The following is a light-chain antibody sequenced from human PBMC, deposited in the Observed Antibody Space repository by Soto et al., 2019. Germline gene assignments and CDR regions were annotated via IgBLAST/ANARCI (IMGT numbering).Light chain of an antibody. V-gene: IGKV3-20*01. CDR1: QSVSSSY. Sequence: EIVLTQSPGTLSLSTGERATLSCRASQSVSSSYLAWYQQKPGQAPRLLIYGASSRATGIPDRFSGSGSGTDFTLTISRLEPEDFVVYYCQQYGSSPWTVGQGTKVEI. CDR2: GAS. CDR3: QQYGSSPWT. J-gene: IGKJ1*01.